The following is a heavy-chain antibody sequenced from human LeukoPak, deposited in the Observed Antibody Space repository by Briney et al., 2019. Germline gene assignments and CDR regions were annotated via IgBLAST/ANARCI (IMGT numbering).Heavy chain of an antibody. Sequence: PGGSLRLSCAASGFTFSSYMNWVRQAPGKGLEWVSSISSSSSYIYYADSVKGRFTISRDNAKNSLYLQMNSLRADDTAVYYCARRQGCSSSSCPPDYWGQGTLVTVSS. CDR1: GFTFSSY. CDR2: ISSSSSYI. V-gene: IGHV3-21*01. CDR3: ARRQGCSSSSCPPDY. J-gene: IGHJ4*02. D-gene: IGHD2-2*01.